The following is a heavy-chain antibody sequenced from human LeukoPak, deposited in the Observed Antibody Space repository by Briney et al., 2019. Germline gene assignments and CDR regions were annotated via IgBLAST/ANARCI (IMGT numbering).Heavy chain of an antibody. Sequence: SETLSLICTVSGGSISSYSWNWIRQPAGKGVEWIGRIYTSGSTNYSPSLKSRVTMSVDTSKNQFSLKLSSVTAADTAVYYCARTTSSAYYYFDFWGQGTLVTVSS. J-gene: IGHJ4*02. V-gene: IGHV4-4*07. CDR1: GGSISSYS. CDR2: IYTSGST. D-gene: IGHD3-22*01. CDR3: ARTTSSAYYYFDF.